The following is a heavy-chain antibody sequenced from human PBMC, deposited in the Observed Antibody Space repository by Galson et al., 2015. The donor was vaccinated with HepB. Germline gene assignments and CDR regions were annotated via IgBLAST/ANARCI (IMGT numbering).Heavy chain of an antibody. CDR3: ARDVAVAAPYYYYGMDV. V-gene: IGHV3-66*01. CDR1: GFTVSSNY. J-gene: IGHJ6*02. D-gene: IGHD6-19*01. Sequence: SLRLSCAASGFTVSSNYMSWVRQAPGKGLEWVSVIYSGGSTYYADSVKGRFTISRDNSKNTLYLQMNSLRAEDTAVYYCARDVAVAAPYYYYGMDVWGQGTTVTVSS. CDR2: IYSGGST.